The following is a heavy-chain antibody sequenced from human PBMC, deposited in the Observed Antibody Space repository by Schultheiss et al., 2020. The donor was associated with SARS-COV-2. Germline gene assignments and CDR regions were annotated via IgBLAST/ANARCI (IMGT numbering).Heavy chain of an antibody. Sequence: ASVKVSCKASGYTFTSYGISWVRQAPGQGLEWMGWINPNSGGTNYAQKFQGRVTMTRDTSISTAYMELRSLRSDDTAVYYCARGIGYCSGGSCPADAFDIWGQGTMVTVSS. D-gene: IGHD2-15*01. CDR2: INPNSGGT. CDR1: GYTFTSYG. CDR3: ARGIGYCSGGSCPADAFDI. J-gene: IGHJ3*02. V-gene: IGHV1-2*02.